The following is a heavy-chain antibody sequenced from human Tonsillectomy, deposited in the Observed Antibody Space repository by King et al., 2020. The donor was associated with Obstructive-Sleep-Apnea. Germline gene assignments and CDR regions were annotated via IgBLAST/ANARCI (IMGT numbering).Heavy chain of an antibody. V-gene: IGHV1-18*01. Sequence: VQLVESGAEVKKPGASVKVSCKASGYTFTSYGISWVRQAPGQGLEWMGWISAYNGNTNYAQKLKGRVTMTTDTSTSTAYMELRSLRSDDTAVYYCARGGDVGGSYWNYYGMDVWGQGTTVTVSS. CDR2: ISAYNGNT. J-gene: IGHJ6*02. CDR3: ARGGDVGGSYWNYYGMDV. CDR1: GYTFTSYG. D-gene: IGHD1-26*01.